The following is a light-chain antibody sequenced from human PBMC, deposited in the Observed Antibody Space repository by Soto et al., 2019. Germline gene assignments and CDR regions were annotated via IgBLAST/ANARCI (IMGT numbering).Light chain of an antibody. V-gene: IGLV2-14*01. J-gene: IGLJ3*02. CDR3: SSYAGSHTYEV. CDR1: SSDVGGYNY. Sequence: QSALTQPASVSGSPGQSITISCTGTSSDVGGYNYVSWYQQHPGKAPKLMIYEVSNRPSGVSNRFSGSKSGNTASLTISGLQAEDEADYYCSSYAGSHTYEVFGGGTKLTVL. CDR2: EVS.